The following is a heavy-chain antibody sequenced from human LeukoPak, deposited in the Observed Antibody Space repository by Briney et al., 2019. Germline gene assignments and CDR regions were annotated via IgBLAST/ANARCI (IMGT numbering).Heavy chain of an antibody. CDR2: ICYSGST. Sequence: SETLSLTCTVSGGSISSGSYYWGWIRQPPGKGLEWIGSICYSGSTYYNPSLKSRVTISVDTSKNQFSLKLSSVTAADTAVYYCARARGYSYGYYYYYYMDVWGKGTTVTVSS. CDR3: ARARGYSYGYYYYYYMDV. D-gene: IGHD5-18*01. V-gene: IGHV4-39*07. J-gene: IGHJ6*03. CDR1: GGSISSGSYY.